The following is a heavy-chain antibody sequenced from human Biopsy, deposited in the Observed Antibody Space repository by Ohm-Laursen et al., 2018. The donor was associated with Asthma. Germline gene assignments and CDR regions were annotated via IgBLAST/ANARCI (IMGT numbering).Heavy chain of an antibody. Sequence: ASVKASCKTSGYTFNSAGITWVRQAPGHGLEWMGWISVYKGNTKVAQKLQDRVSMITDTSTSTAYMELRSLRSDDTAVYFCARAVDYSHYYGIDVWGQGTTVTVS. CDR3: ARAVDYSHYYGIDV. D-gene: IGHD3-10*01. J-gene: IGHJ6*02. CDR2: ISVYKGNT. V-gene: IGHV1-18*01. CDR1: GYTFNSAG.